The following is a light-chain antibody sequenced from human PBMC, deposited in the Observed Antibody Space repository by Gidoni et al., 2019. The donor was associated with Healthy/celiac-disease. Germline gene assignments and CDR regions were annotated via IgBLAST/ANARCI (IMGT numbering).Light chain of an antibody. CDR3: QQSYSTRVT. CDR1: QSISSY. J-gene: IGKJ1*01. V-gene: IGKV1-39*01. CDR2: AAS. Sequence: DIQLTQSPSSLSASVGDRVTITCRASQSISSYLNWYQQKPGKAPKLLIYAASSLQSGVPSRLSGSGSGTDFTLTISSLQPEDFATYYCQQSYSTRVTFGQGTKVEIK.